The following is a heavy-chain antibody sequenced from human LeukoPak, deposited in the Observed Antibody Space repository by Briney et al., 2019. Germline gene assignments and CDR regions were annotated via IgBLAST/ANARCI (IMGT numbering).Heavy chain of an antibody. CDR1: GVTFSYTG. J-gene: IGHJ4*02. D-gene: IGHD5-18*01. CDR2: IRSDGSNK. CDR3: AKDRGYSYGLFDY. Sequence: GGSLRLSCAASGVTFSYTGMHWVRQAPGKGLDWVTFIRSDGSNKYYADSVKGRFTISRDNSKNTLYLQMNSLRAEETAVYYCAKDRGYSYGLFDYWGRGTLVSVSS. V-gene: IGHV3-30*02.